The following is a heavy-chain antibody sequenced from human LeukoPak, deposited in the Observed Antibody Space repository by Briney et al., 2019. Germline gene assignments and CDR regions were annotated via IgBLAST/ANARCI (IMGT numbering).Heavy chain of an antibody. J-gene: IGHJ6*02. Sequence: PGGSLRLSCAASGFTSSSYEMNWVRQAPGKGLDWVAVISYDGSDRYYADSVKGRFTFSRDNSKKTLFLQMNGLRREDTAVYYCARSRLGRASAGKKYYYYGMDVWGQGTTVTVSS. CDR2: ISYDGSDR. CDR1: GFTSSSYE. D-gene: IGHD6-25*01. V-gene: IGHV3-30*04. CDR3: ARSRLGRASAGKKYYYYGMDV.